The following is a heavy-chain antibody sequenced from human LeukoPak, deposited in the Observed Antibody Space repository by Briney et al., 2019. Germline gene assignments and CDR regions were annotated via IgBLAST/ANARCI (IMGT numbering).Heavy chain of an antibody. V-gene: IGHV3-53*01. J-gene: IGHJ4*02. CDR1: GFIVSNNF. CDR2: INTGGGA. CDR3: ARGGRDGYNYFDY. Sequence: GGSLRLSCAASGFIVSNNFMNWVRQAPGRGLEWVSLINTGGGASYADSVKGRFTISRDMSKNTLYLQMNSLRAEDTAVYYCARGGRDGYNYFDYWGQGTLVTVSS. D-gene: IGHD5-24*01.